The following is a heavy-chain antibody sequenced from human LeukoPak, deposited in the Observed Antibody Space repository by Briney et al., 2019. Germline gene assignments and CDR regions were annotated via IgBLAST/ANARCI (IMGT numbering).Heavy chain of an antibody. CDR3: ARDSTAVAGPGTDY. CDR1: GGSISSYY. Sequence: PSETLSLTCTVSGGSISSYYWSWIRQPPGKGLEWIGSIYYSGSTYYNPSLKSRVTISVDTSKNQFSLKLSSVTAADTAVYYCARDSTAVAGPGTDYWGQGTLVTVSS. J-gene: IGHJ4*02. V-gene: IGHV4-59*12. D-gene: IGHD6-19*01. CDR2: IYYSGST.